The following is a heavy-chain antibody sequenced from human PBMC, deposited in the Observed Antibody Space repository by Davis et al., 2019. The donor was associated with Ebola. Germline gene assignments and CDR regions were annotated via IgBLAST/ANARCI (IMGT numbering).Heavy chain of an antibody. D-gene: IGHD3-10*01. CDR2: INAGNGNT. Sequence: ASVQVSCKASGYIFTNYAIHWVRQAPGQRLEWMGWINAGNGNTKYSQRFQDRITITRDTSASTACMELSSLRSEDTAVYYCAREGGLVRGVIIKWKNGMDVWGQGTTVTVSS. CDR1: GYIFTNYA. J-gene: IGHJ6*02. V-gene: IGHV1-3*01. CDR3: AREGGLVRGVIIKWKNGMDV.